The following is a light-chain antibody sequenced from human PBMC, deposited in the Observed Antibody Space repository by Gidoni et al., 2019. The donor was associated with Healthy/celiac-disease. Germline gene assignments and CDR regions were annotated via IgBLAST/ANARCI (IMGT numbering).Light chain of an antibody. CDR3: QQYMGT. CDR2: KAS. CDR1: QSISSW. V-gene: IGKV1-5*03. J-gene: IGKJ1*01. Sequence: TITCRASQSISSWLAWYQQKPGKAPKLLIYKASSLESGVPSRFSGSGSGTEFTLTISSLQPDDFATCYCQQYMGTFGQGTKVEIK.